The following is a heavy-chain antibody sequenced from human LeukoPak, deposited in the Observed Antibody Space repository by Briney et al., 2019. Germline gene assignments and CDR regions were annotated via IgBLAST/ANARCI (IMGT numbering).Heavy chain of an antibody. CDR2: ISYDGSNK. CDR3: ARGSSSSRGYYYYYGMDV. D-gene: IGHD6-6*01. CDR1: GFTFSSYA. J-gene: IGHJ6*02. V-gene: IGHV3-30-3*01. Sequence: GGSLRLSCAASGFTFSSYAMHWVRQAPGKGLEWVAVISYDGSNKYYADSVKGRFTISRDNSKNTLYLQMNSLRAEDTAVYYCARGSSSSRGYYYYYGMDVWGQGTTVTVFS.